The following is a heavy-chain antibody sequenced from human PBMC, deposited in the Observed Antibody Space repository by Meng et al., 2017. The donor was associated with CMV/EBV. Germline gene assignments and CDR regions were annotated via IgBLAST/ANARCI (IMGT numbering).Heavy chain of an antibody. CDR2: IYYSGST. Sequence: SETLSLTCTVSGGSISSYYWSWIRQPPGKGLERIGYIYYSGSTNYNPYLKSRVTISVDTSKNQISLKLSSVTAADTAVYYCARESYDFGCGSPPRGWFDPWGQGTLVTVSS. CDR3: ARESYDFGCGSPPRGWFDP. J-gene: IGHJ5*02. CDR1: GGSISSYY. V-gene: IGHV4-59*01. D-gene: IGHD3-3*01.